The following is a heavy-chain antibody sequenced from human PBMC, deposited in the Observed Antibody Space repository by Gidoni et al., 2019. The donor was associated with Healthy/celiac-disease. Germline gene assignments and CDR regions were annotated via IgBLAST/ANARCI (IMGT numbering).Heavy chain of an antibody. D-gene: IGHD3-22*01. CDR3: AKGYDSSGYYYFDY. Sequence: EVQLLESGGGLVQPGGSLRLSCAASGFTFSSYAKRWVRQAPGKGLEWVSAISGSGGSTYYADSVKGRFTISRDNSKNTLYLKMSSLRAEDTAVYYCAKGYDSSGYYYFDYWGQGTLVTVSS. V-gene: IGHV3-23*01. CDR2: ISGSGGST. CDR1: GFTFSSYA. J-gene: IGHJ4*02.